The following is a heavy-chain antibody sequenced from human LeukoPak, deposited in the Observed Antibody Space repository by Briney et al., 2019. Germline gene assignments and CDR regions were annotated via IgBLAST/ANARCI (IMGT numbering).Heavy chain of an antibody. Sequence: RGSLRLSCAASGFTFSSYEMHWVRQAPGKGLEWVSYISSSGSSIYYADSVKGRLTISRDNAKNSLYLQMNSLRAEDTAVYYCARAAYYYDSSGYFPFDYWGQGTLVTVSS. CDR1: GFTFSSYE. V-gene: IGHV3-48*03. CDR3: ARAAYYYDSSGYFPFDY. CDR2: ISSSGSSI. D-gene: IGHD3-22*01. J-gene: IGHJ4*02.